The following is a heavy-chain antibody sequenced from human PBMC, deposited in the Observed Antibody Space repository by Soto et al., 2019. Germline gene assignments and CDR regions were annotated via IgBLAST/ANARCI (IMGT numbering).Heavy chain of an antibody. D-gene: IGHD3-9*01. CDR2: IYPGDSDT. CDR1: GYSFTSYW. CDR3: ARCFDILTGHSWGMDV. Sequence: GESLKISCKGSGYSFTSYWIGWVRQMPGKGLEWMGIIYPGDSDTRYSPSFQGQVTISADKSISTAYLQWSSLKASDTAMYYCARCFDILTGHSWGMDVWGKGTTVTVSS. V-gene: IGHV5-51*01. J-gene: IGHJ6*03.